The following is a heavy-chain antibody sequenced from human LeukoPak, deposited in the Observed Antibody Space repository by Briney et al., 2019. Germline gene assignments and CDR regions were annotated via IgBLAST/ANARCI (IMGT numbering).Heavy chain of an antibody. Sequence: SETLSLTCTVSGGSISGYYWSWIRQPPGKGLEWIGYIYSSGSTNYNPSLKSRVTISEDTSKNQFSLKLSSVTAADTAVYYCARGLGYSSGWYRQYYFDYWGQGTLVTVSS. V-gene: IGHV4-59*12. D-gene: IGHD6-19*01. CDR1: GGSISGYY. CDR3: ARGLGYSSGWYRQYYFDY. J-gene: IGHJ4*02. CDR2: IYSSGST.